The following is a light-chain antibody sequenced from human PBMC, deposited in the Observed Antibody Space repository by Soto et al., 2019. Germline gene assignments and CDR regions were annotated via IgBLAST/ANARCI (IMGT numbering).Light chain of an antibody. CDR2: GAS. J-gene: IGKJ5*01. Sequence: EIVLTQSPATLSVSAGGTVTLSCGASQSIRTNVAWYQQIPGQAPRLLVYGASTRATGVPARFSGSGSGIEFTLTISSLQSEDSAFYYCQQYHKWPITFGHGTRLEIK. V-gene: IGKV3-15*01. CDR3: QQYHKWPIT. CDR1: QSIRTN.